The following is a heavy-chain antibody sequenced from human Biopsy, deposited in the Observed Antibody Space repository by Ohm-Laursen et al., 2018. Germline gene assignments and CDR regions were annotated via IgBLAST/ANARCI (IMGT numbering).Heavy chain of an antibody. V-gene: IGHV4-4*07. J-gene: IGHJ3*01. CDR1: GGDINNYY. Sequence: SQTLSPTCNVSGGDINNYYWSWIRQPAGKGLEWIGRIYPGGSTNYNPSLKSRVTMSVDTSKKQLFLRLRSVTAADTAMYYCASVVLGPTNDAFDLWGQGTMVVVSS. D-gene: IGHD3-22*01. CDR3: ASVVLGPTNDAFDL. CDR2: IYPGGST.